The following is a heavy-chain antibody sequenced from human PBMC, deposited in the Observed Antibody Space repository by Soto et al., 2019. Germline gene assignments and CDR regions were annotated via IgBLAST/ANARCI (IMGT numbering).Heavy chain of an antibody. J-gene: IGHJ4*02. CDR3: ARAYNWNDIDY. Sequence: QVQLQESGPGLVKPSETLSLTCTVSGGSVSSGSYYWSWIRQPPGKGLEWNGYIYYSGSTDYNPSLKSRVTISVDTSKNQFSLKLSSVTAADTAVYYCARAYNWNDIDYWGQGTLVTVSS. CDR1: GGSVSSGSYY. CDR2: IYYSGST. V-gene: IGHV4-61*01. D-gene: IGHD1-20*01.